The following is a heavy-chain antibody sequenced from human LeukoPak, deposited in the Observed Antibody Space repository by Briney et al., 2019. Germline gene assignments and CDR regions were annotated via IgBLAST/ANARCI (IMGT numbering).Heavy chain of an antibody. CDR3: ARGRTRRDGYNPRPYGY. D-gene: IGHD5-24*01. CDR2: INHSGST. CDR1: GGSFSGYY. Sequence: PSETLSLTCAVYGGSFSGYYWSWIRQPPGKGLEWIGEINHSGSTNYNPSLKSRVTISVDTSKNQLSLKLSSVTAADTAVYYCARGRTRRDGYNPRPYGYWGQGTLVTVSS. V-gene: IGHV4-34*01. J-gene: IGHJ4*02.